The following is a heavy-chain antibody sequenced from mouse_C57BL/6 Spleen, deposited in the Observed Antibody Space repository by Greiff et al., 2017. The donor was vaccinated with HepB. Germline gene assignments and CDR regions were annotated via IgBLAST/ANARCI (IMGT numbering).Heavy chain of an antibody. J-gene: IGHJ3*01. CDR2: IYPGDGDT. D-gene: IGHD2-4*01. CDR1: GYAFSSYW. V-gene: IGHV1-80*01. CDR3: ARSNYDLSWFAY. Sequence: QVQLQQSGAELVKPGASVKISCKASGYAFSSYWMNWVKQRPGKGLEWIGQIYPGDGDTNDNGKFKGKATLTADKSSSTAYMQLSSLTSEDPAVYFCARSNYDLSWFAYWGQGTLVTVSA.